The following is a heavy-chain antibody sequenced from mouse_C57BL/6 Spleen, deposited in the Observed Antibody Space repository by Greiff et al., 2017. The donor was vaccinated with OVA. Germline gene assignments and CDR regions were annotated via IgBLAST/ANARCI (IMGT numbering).Heavy chain of an antibody. CDR3: ARGGTGPRFAY. D-gene: IGHD4-1*01. CDR1: GYTFTSYG. Sequence: QVQLKQSGAELARPGASVKLSCKASGYTFTSYGISWVKQGTGQGLEWIGEIYPRSGNTYYNEKFKGKATLTADKSSSTAYMELRSLTSEDSAVYFCARGGTGPRFAYWGQGTLVTVSA. J-gene: IGHJ3*01. V-gene: IGHV1-81*01. CDR2: IYPRSGNT.